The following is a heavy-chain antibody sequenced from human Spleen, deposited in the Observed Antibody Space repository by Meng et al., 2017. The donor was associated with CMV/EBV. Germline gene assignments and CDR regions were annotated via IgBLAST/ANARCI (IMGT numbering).Heavy chain of an antibody. V-gene: IGHV4-34*01. CDR1: GGSFSDYY. D-gene: IGHD4-23*01. Sequence: GSLRLSCAVYGGSFSDYYWSWIRQPPGKGLEWIGEINHSGSTNYNPSLKSRVTISVDTSKNQFSLKLSSVTAADTAVYYCVRVGVNAYYYGMDIWGQGTTVTVSS. CDR2: INHSGST. J-gene: IGHJ6*02. CDR3: VRVGVNAYYYGMDI.